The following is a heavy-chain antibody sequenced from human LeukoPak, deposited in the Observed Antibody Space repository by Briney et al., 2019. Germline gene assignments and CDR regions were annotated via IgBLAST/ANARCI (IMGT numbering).Heavy chain of an antibody. D-gene: IGHD3-3*01. CDR1: GGSFSGYY. CDR2: IKQDGSEK. J-gene: IGHJ5*02. CDR3: ARDFWIGYYKRAPNWFDP. Sequence: ETLSLTCAVYGGSFSGYYWSWVRQAPGKGLEWVANIKQDGSEKYYVDSVKGRFTISRDNAKNSLYLQMNSLRAEDTSVYYCARDFWIGYYKRAPNWFDPWGQGTLVTVSS. V-gene: IGHV3-7*01.